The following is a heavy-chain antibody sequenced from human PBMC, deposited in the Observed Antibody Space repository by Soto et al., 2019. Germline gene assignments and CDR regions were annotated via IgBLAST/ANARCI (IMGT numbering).Heavy chain of an antibody. J-gene: IGHJ5*02. CDR1: GYTFSGNY. CDR3: ARAPYCSGGSCYDWFDP. D-gene: IGHD2-15*01. Sequence: ASVKVSCKASGYTFSGNYMHWVRQAPGQGLEWMGWINPNSGGTNYAQKFQGRVTMTRDTSISTAYMELSRLRSDDTAVYYCARAPYCSGGSCYDWFDPWGQGTLVTVPS. CDR2: INPNSGGT. V-gene: IGHV1-2*02.